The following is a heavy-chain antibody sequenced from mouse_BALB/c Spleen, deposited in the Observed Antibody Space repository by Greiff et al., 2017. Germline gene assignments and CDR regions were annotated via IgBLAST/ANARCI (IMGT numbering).Heavy chain of an antibody. V-gene: IGHV1-69*02. D-gene: IGHD4-1*01. CDR3: TTGGTGTREYFDY. CDR1: GYTFTSYW. J-gene: IGHJ2*01. CDR2: IYPSDSYT. Sequence: QVQLQQPGAELVRPGASVKLSCKASGYTFTSYWINWVKQRPGQGLEWIGNIYPSDSYTNYNRKFKDKATLTVDKSSSTAYMQLSSPTSEDSAVYYCTTGGTGTREYFDYWGQGTTLTVSS.